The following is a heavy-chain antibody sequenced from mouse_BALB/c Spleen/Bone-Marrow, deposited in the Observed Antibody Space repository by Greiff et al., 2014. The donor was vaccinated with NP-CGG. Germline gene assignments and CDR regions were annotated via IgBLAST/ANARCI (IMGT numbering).Heavy chain of an antibody. Sequence: EVHLVESGPELVKPGASVKVSCKASGYAFSSYNMYWVRQSHGKSLEWNGYIDPYNGDTSYNQKFKGKATLTVDKSSSTAYMHLNSLTSEDSAVYYCAKEARSRYYVLDNWGQGTSVTVSS. CDR1: GYAFSSYN. J-gene: IGHJ4*01. CDR2: IDPYNGDT. V-gene: IGHV1S135*01. CDR3: AKEARSRYYVLDN.